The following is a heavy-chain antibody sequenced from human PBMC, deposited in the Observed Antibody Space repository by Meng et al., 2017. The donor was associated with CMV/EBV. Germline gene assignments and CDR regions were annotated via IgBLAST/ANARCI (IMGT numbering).Heavy chain of an antibody. CDR3: ARDLMNCSSTSCANWFDP. CDR2: IYTSGST. D-gene: IGHD2-2*01. CDR1: GGSISSYY. Sequence: QGQLQESGPGLWSPPETLSFTSTVSGGSISSYYWSWIRQPAGKGLEWIGRIYTSGSTNYNPSLKSRVTMSVDTSKNQFSLKLSSVTAADTAVYYCARDLMNCSSTSCANWFDPWGQGTLVTVSS. V-gene: IGHV4-4*07. J-gene: IGHJ5*02.